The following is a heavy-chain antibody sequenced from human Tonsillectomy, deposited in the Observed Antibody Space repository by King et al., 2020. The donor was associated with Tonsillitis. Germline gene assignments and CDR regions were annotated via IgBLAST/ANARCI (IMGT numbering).Heavy chain of an antibody. J-gene: IGHJ4*02. CDR2: IYHSGPT. CDR3: AGNRDYGDYVDF. CDR1: GDSLTSGGYF. V-gene: IGHV4-31*03. Sequence: QLQESGPGLVRPSQTLSLICSVSGDSLTSGGYFWSWIRQHPDKGLEWIGSIYHSGPTYHTPSLRSRLFISVDTSKNQFSLRLTPWTSADTAVYYCAGNRDYGDYVDFWGQGTLVAVSS. D-gene: IGHD4-17*01.